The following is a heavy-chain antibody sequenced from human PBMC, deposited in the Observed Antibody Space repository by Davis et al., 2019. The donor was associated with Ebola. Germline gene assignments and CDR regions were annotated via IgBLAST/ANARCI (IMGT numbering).Heavy chain of an antibody. CDR2: IYSGGST. Sequence: PGGSLRLSCAASGFTVSSNYMSWVRQAPGKGLEWVSVIYSGGSTYYADSVKGRFTISRDNSKNTLYLQMNSLRAEDTAVYYCAKDTTYSGWSLYFDYWGQGTLVTVSS. V-gene: IGHV3-53*01. CDR3: AKDTTYSGWSLYFDY. CDR1: GFTVSSNY. D-gene: IGHD6-19*01. J-gene: IGHJ4*02.